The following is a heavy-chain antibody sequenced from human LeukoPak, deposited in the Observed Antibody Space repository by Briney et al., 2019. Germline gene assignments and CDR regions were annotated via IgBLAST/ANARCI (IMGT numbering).Heavy chain of an antibody. CDR1: AVSFGDYL. J-gene: IGHJ4*02. V-gene: IGHV3-49*03. CDR3: SRGSGWLSVY. CDR2: ISGGTT. Sequence: ALRRSSCAAAVSFGDYLRSWLRQAAGEELEWIGFISGGTTEYAASVKGRFTISRDDSTSIAYLQMNSLTTEDTAVYYCSRGSGWLSVYWGQGTLVTVSS. D-gene: IGHD6-19*01.